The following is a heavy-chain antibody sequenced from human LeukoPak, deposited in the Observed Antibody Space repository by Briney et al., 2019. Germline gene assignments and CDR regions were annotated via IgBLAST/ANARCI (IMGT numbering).Heavy chain of an antibody. V-gene: IGHV3-7*01. Sequence: GGSLRLSCAASGFIFSSYWMSWVRQAPGKGLEWVANIKQDGSGKYYVDSVKGRFTISRDNAKNSLYLQMNSLRAEDTAVYYCAKDRGRAAAGSYYFDYWGQGTLVTVSS. D-gene: IGHD6-13*01. J-gene: IGHJ4*02. CDR2: IKQDGSGK. CDR1: GFIFSSYW. CDR3: AKDRGRAAAGSYYFDY.